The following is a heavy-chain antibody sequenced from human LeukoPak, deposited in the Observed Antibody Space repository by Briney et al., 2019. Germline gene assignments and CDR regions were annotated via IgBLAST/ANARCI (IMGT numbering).Heavy chain of an antibody. CDR2: ISYDGSNK. Sequence: PGGSLRLSCAASGFTFSSYGMHWVRQAPGKGLEGVAVISYDGSNKYYADSVKGRFTISRDNSKNTLYLQMNSLRAEDTAVYYCAKDGDYYDSSGYYYHFDYWGQGTLVTVSS. D-gene: IGHD3-22*01. CDR3: AKDGDYYDSSGYYYHFDY. CDR1: GFTFSSYG. V-gene: IGHV3-30*18. J-gene: IGHJ4*02.